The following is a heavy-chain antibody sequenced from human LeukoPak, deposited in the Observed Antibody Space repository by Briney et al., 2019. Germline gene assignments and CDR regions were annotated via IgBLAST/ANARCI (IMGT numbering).Heavy chain of an antibody. J-gene: IGHJ1*01. CDR3: ASVPPGSYLKYFQH. CDR2: IYYSGST. Sequence: PSETLSLTCTVSGGSISSYYWSWIRQPPGKGLEWIGYIYYSGSTNYNPSLKSRVTISVDTSKNQFSLKLSSVTAADTAVYYCASVPPGSYLKYFQHWGQGTLVTVSS. CDR1: GGSISSYY. V-gene: IGHV4-59*01. D-gene: IGHD1-26*01.